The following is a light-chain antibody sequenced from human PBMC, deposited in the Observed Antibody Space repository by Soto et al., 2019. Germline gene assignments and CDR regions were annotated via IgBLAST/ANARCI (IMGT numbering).Light chain of an antibody. J-gene: IGKJ1*01. CDR1: QSINNR. Sequence: DIQMTQSPTTLSASVGDRVTITCRASQSINNRLAWYQQKPGKAPKLFIFKASTLESGVPSRFSGSGSGTEFTLSISSLQPDDFATYFCQQYESFPRTFGQGTTVEIK. V-gene: IGKV1-5*03. CDR3: QQYESFPRT. CDR2: KAS.